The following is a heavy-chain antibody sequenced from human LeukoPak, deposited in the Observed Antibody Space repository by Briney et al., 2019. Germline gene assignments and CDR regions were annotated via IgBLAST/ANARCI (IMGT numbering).Heavy chain of an antibody. D-gene: IGHD3-3*01. V-gene: IGHV3-23*01. J-gene: IGHJ4*02. CDR3: AKDHYWSIDY. Sequence: PGGSLRLSCAVSGFTFSDYAMSWVRQAPGKGLEWVSTVSGSGGTTYYAVSVKGRFTISRDIAKNTLYLQMNSLRAEDTGVYYCAKDHYWSIDYWGRGTLVTVSS. CDR1: GFTFSDYA. CDR2: VSGSGGTT.